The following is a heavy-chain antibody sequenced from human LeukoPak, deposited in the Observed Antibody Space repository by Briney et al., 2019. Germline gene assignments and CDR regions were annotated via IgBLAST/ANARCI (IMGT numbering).Heavy chain of an antibody. V-gene: IGHV3-23*01. Sequence: GGSLRLSCAASGFTFSSYAMSWVGQAPGKGLEWVSAISGSGGSTYYADSVKGRFTISSDNSKNTLYLHMNSLRAEDTAVYYCAKDLQIWFDPWGQGTLVTVSS. J-gene: IGHJ5*02. CDR3: AKDLQIWFDP. CDR1: GFTFSSYA. CDR2: ISGSGGST.